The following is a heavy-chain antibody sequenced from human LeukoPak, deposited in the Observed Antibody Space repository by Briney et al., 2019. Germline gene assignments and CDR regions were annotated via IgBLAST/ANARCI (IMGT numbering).Heavy chain of an antibody. V-gene: IGHV3-30*04. Sequence: TWGSLRLSCAASGFTFSSYAMHWVRQAPGKGLEWVAVISYDGSNKYYADSVKGRLTISRDNSKNTLYLQMNSLRAEDTAVYYCARALYDSSGYCLDYWGQGNLVTVSS. CDR1: GFTFSSYA. J-gene: IGHJ4*02. CDR2: ISYDGSNK. D-gene: IGHD3-22*01. CDR3: ARALYDSSGYCLDY.